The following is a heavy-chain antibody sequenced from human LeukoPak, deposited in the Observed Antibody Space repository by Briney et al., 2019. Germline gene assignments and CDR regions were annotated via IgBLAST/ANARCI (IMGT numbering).Heavy chain of an antibody. CDR2: ITNSGATI. CDR3: ARDASEHYYYMDV. J-gene: IGHJ6*03. D-gene: IGHD1-26*01. Sequence: KPGGSLRLSCAASGFTFSDYYMSWLRQAPGKGLEWVSYITNSGATIYYADSVKGRFTISRDNAQNSLYLQMNSLRAEDTAVYYCARDASEHYYYMDVWGKGTTVTVSS. CDR1: GFTFSDYY. V-gene: IGHV3-11*04.